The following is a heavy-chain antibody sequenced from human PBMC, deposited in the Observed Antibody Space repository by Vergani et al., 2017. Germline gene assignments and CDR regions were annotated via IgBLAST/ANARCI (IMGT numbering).Heavy chain of an antibody. V-gene: IGHV3-30*18. J-gene: IGHJ4*02. CDR1: GFTFSSYG. CDR3: AKDRYYDFWSGYLN. CDR2: ISYDGSNK. D-gene: IGHD3-3*01. Sequence: QVQLVESGGGVVQPGRSLRLSCAASGFTFSSYGMHWVRQAPGKGLEWVAVISYDGSNKYYADSVKGRFTISRDNSKNTLYLQMNSLRAEDTAVYYCAKDRYYDFWSGYLNWGQGTLVTVS.